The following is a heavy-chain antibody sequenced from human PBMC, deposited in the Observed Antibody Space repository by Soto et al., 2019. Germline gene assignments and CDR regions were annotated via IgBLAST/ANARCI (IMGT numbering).Heavy chain of an antibody. Sequence: KQSQTLSLTCAISGDSVSSNSAAWNWIRQSPSRGLEWLGRTYYRSKWYNDYAVSVKSRITINPDTSKNQFSLQLKSVTPEDTAVYYCARGDCSGGSCYGLDYWDQGTLVTVSS. CDR2: TYYRSKWYN. CDR1: GDSVSSNSAA. CDR3: ARGDCSGGSCYGLDY. V-gene: IGHV6-1*01. J-gene: IGHJ4*02. D-gene: IGHD2-15*01.